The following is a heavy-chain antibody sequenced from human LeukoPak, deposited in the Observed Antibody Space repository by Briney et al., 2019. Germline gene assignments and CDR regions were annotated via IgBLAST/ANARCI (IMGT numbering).Heavy chain of an antibody. CDR3: AGGKQWLAFDD. D-gene: IGHD6-19*01. V-gene: IGHV4-59*01. CDR2: FYDSGRT. Sequence: SETLSLTCTVSGGSISSYYWTWVRQPPGKGLEWIGCFYDSGRTNYNASLKSRVTLSFDTSKNEFFLKLTSVTAADTAVYYCAGGKQWLAFDDWGQGTLVTVSS. J-gene: IGHJ4*02. CDR1: GGSISSYY.